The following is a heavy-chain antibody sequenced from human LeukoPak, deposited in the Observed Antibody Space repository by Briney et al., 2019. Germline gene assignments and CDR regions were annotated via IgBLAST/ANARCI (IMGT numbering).Heavy chain of an antibody. CDR2: ISYDGSNK. D-gene: IGHD3-3*01. Sequence: PGGSLRLSCAASGFTFSSYAIHWVRQAPGKGLEWVAVISYDGSNKCYADSVKGRFSISRDNSKNTLYLQMNSLRADDTAVYYCARRYDGFDYWGQGTLVTVSS. CDR1: GFTFSSYA. J-gene: IGHJ4*02. V-gene: IGHV3-30-3*01. CDR3: ARRYDGFDY.